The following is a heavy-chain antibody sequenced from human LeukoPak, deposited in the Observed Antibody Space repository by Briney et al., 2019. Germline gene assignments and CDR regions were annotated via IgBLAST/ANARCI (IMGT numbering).Heavy chain of an antibody. D-gene: IGHD3-10*01. V-gene: IGHV1-46*03. J-gene: IGHJ6*03. Sequence: ASVKVSCKASGYTFTSYYMHWVRQAPGQGLEWLGIINPSGGSPSYAQKFQGRVTMTRDTSTSTVYMELSSLRSEDTAVYYCARVGLHMVRGVIITYYYYYMDVWGKGTTVTVSS. CDR1: GYTFTSYY. CDR2: INPSGGSP. CDR3: ARVGLHMVRGVIITYYYYYMDV.